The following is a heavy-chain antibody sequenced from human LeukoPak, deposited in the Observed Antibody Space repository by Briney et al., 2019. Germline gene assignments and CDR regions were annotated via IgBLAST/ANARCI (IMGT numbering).Heavy chain of an antibody. CDR2: INTSGGST. CDR1: GYTFTSYY. J-gene: IGHJ5*02. CDR3: ARSQGGNTLWFDP. Sequence: ASVKVSCTASGYTFTSYYMHWVRQAPGQGLEWMGIINTSGGSTTYAQTFQGRVSMTRDTSTSTVYLEVSSLRSEDTAVYYCARSQGGNTLWFDPWGQGTLVTVSS. D-gene: IGHD4-23*01. V-gene: IGHV1-46*01.